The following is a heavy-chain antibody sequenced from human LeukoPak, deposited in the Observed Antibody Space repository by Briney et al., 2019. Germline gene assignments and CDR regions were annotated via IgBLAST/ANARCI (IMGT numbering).Heavy chain of an antibody. CDR2: IRDDGSDK. J-gene: IGHJ4*02. Sequence: GGSLRLSCAASGFTLSSSGMHWVRQAPGKGLEWVAFIRDDGSDKYYADSVKGRFTISRDNSKNTLYLQMNSLRAEDTALYYCARGGSSYSRFDYWGQGTLVTVAS. D-gene: IGHD2-15*01. CDR3: ARGGSSYSRFDY. CDR1: GFTLSSSG. V-gene: IGHV3-30*02.